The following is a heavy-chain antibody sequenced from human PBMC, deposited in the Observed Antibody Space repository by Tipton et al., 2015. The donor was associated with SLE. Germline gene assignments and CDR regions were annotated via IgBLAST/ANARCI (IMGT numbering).Heavy chain of an antibody. V-gene: IGHV3-30-3*02. CDR2: ISHDGSVT. Sequence: SLRLSCAASGFTFSGSAMHWVRQAPGKGLEWVSFISHDGSVTYYADSVKGRFTISRDNSKNTLYLQMNSLRAEDTAVYYCAGELSPIYGMDVWGQGTTVTVSS. J-gene: IGHJ6*02. CDR1: GFTFSGSA. CDR3: AGELSPIYGMDV. D-gene: IGHD3-16*02.